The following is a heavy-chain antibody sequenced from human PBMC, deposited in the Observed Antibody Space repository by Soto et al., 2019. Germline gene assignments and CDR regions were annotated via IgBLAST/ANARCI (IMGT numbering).Heavy chain of an antibody. Sequence: ASVKVSCNASGYTLTGYYMHWVRQAPGQGLEWMGWINPNSGGTNYAQKFQGRVTMTRDTSISTAYMELSRLRSDDKAVYYCARPRFYGSGSYYDYWGKGTLVTVSS. D-gene: IGHD3-10*01. V-gene: IGHV1-2*02. J-gene: IGHJ4*02. CDR3: ARPRFYGSGSYYDY. CDR2: INPNSGGT. CDR1: GYTLTGYY.